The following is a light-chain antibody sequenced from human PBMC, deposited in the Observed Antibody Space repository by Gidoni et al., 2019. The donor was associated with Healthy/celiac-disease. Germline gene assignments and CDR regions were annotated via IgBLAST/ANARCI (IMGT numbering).Light chain of an antibody. CDR2: AAS. Sequence: DIQLTQSPSSLSASVGDRVTITCRASQSISSYLNWYQQKPGKAPKLLIYAASSLQSGVPSRCSGSGSWTDFTLTIISLQPEDFATYYCQQSYSTPPLTFGGXTKVEIK. CDR3: QQSYSTPPLT. CDR1: QSISSY. V-gene: IGKV1-39*01. J-gene: IGKJ4*01.